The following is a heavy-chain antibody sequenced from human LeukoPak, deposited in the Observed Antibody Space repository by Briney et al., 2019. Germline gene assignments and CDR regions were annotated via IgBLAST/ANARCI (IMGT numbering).Heavy chain of an antibody. Sequence: QPGGSLRLSCAASGFTFSTYAMSWVRRAPGKGLEWVSSIGASGGSTYYADSVKGRFTISRDNSKNTLYLQMNSLRAEDTAVYYCAKYDGGYSSGWLLDAFDIWGQGTMVTVSS. CDR2: IGASGGST. V-gene: IGHV3-23*01. J-gene: IGHJ3*02. CDR3: AKYDGGYSSGWLLDAFDI. D-gene: IGHD6-19*01. CDR1: GFTFSTYA.